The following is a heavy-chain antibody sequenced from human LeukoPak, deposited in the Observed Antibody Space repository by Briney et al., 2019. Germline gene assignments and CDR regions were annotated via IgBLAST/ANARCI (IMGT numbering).Heavy chain of an antibody. CDR2: ISFDGNNK. J-gene: IGHJ4*02. Sequence: GRSLRLSCAASGFTFTSYAMQWVRQAPGRGLGWVTAISFDGNNKYYADSVKGRFTTSRDNSKNTLYLEMNSLRPEDTAVYYCARDIAGDTKFDYWGQGVLVTVSS. CDR1: GFTFTSYA. D-gene: IGHD1-26*01. V-gene: IGHV3-30-3*01. CDR3: ARDIAGDTKFDY.